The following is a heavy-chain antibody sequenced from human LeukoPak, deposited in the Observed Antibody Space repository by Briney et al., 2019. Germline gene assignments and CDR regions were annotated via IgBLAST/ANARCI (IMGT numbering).Heavy chain of an antibody. CDR2: INYSGTT. CDR1: GGSISAYY. D-gene: IGHD6-6*01. J-gene: IGHJ4*02. V-gene: IGHV4-59*01. CDR3: ARFGTSSSRFFDQ. Sequence: SETLSLTCTVSGGSISAYYWSWVRQPPGKGLEWICYINYSGTTNYYPSLKSRFTIALDTSKNQFSLKLNSVTAADTAVYYCARFGTSSSRFFDQWGQGTLVTVSS.